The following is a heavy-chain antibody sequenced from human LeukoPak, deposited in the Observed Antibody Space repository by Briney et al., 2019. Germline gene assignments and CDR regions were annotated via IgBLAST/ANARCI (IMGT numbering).Heavy chain of an antibody. D-gene: IGHD3-10*01. CDR1: GGSISSYY. V-gene: IGHV4-59*01. CDR2: IYYSGST. Sequence: PSETLSLTCTVSGGSISSYYWSWIRQPPGKGLEWIGYIYYSGSTNYNPSLKSRVTISVDTSKNQFSLKLSSVTAADTAVYYCARVPLWFGELFSFASWGQGTLVTVSS. CDR3: ARVPLWFGELFSFAS. J-gene: IGHJ4*02.